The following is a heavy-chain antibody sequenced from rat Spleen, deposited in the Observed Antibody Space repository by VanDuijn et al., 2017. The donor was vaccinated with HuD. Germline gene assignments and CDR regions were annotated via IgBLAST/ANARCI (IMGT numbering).Heavy chain of an antibody. CDR1: GFTFSNYG. CDR3: ARKVGTTDVMDA. V-gene: IGHV5S23*01. CDR2: ISSGGGGT. Sequence: EVQLVDSGGGLVQPGKSLKFSCAASGFTFSNYGMAWVRQTPTKGLEWVASISSGGGGTYYTDSVRGRFTISRDNAKSTLYLQMDSLTSEDTASYSCARKVGTTDVMDAWGQGASVTVSS. J-gene: IGHJ4*01. D-gene: IGHD1-5*01.